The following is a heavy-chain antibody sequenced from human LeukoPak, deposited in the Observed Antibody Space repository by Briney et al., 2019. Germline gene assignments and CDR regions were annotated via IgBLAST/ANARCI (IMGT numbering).Heavy chain of an antibody. CDR3: ARDGVGGAVAGT. V-gene: IGHV3-23*01. CDR1: GFTFSSYA. CDR2: ISGSGGST. Sequence: GGPLRLSCAASGFTFSSYAMSWVRQAPGKGLEWVSAISGSGGSTYYADSVKGRFTISRDNSKNTLYLQMNSLRAEDTAVYYCARDGVGGAVAGTWGQGTLVTVSS. J-gene: IGHJ4*02. D-gene: IGHD6-19*01.